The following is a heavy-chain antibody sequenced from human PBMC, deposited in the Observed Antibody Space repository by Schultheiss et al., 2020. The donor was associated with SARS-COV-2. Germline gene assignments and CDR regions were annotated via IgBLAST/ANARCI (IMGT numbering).Heavy chain of an antibody. CDR2: INHSGST. CDR3: ARDLFGNLNFGSPMGY. D-gene: IGHD4-23*01. Sequence: SETLSLTCAVYGGSFSGYYWSWIRQPPGKGLEWIGEINHSGSTNYNPSLKSRVTISVDTSKNQFSLKLSSVTAADTAVYYCARDLFGNLNFGSPMGYWGQGTLVTVSS. CDR1: GGSFSGYY. J-gene: IGHJ4*02. V-gene: IGHV4-34*01.